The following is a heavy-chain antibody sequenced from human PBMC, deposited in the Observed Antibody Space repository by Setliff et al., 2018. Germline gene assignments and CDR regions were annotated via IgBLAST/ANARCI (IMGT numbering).Heavy chain of an antibody. CDR2: ISGSSGDA. Sequence: ASVKVSCKASTYTFINYGMSWVRQIPGHGLEWMGWISGSSGDASYAQKFQGRVIITLDTLTTTAYMELRSLRSDDTAVYYCARETVTFGGIIVRGYFDVWGQGTMVTVSS. D-gene: IGHD3-16*02. V-gene: IGHV1-18*01. CDR3: ARETVTFGGIIVRGYFDV. CDR1: TYTFINYG. J-gene: IGHJ3*01.